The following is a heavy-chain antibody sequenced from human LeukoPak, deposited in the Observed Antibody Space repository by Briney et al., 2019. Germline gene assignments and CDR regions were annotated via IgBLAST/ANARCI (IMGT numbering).Heavy chain of an antibody. D-gene: IGHD6-13*01. J-gene: IGHJ6*03. CDR1: GGSISSGDYY. CDR3: ARAAAAGTLEYYYYYYMDV. V-gene: IGHV4-30-4*02. CDR2: IYYSGST. Sequence: PSETLSLTCTVSGGSISSGDYYWSWIRQPPGKGLEWIGYIYYSGSTYYNPSLKSRVTISVDTSKNQFSLKLSSVTAADTAVYYCARAAAAGTLEYYYYYYMDVWGKGTTVTVSS.